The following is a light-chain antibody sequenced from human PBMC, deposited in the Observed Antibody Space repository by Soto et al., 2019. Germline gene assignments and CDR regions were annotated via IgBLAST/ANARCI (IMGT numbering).Light chain of an antibody. Sequence: DIQMTQSPSSLSASVGDRVTITCRASQSISSHLNWYRQRSGKAPNLLIYGASNLETGVPSRFSGSGSGTDFTLTISSLQPEDFATYYCQQSYSTPPTFGQGTKLEIK. V-gene: IGKV1-39*01. CDR2: GAS. CDR3: QQSYSTPPT. J-gene: IGKJ2*01. CDR1: QSISSH.